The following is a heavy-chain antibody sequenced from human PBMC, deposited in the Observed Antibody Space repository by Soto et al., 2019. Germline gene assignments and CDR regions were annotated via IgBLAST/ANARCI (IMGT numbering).Heavy chain of an antibody. Sequence: SATLSLTCTVSGGSISSGDYYWSWIRQPPGKGLEWIGYIYYSGSTYYNPSLKSRVTISVDTSKNQFSLKLSSVTAADTAVYYCARSGYSYGPNPLLYWGQGTLVTVS. V-gene: IGHV4-30-4*01. J-gene: IGHJ4*02. CDR1: GGSISSGDYY. D-gene: IGHD5-18*01. CDR2: IYYSGST. CDR3: ARSGYSYGPNPLLY.